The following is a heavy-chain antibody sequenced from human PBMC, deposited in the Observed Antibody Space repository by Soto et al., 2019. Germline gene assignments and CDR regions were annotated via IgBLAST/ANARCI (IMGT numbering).Heavy chain of an antibody. D-gene: IGHD6-6*01. CDR2: IYYSGST. V-gene: IGHV4-31*03. CDR3: ARSTVTGLLAARPYYYYGMDV. J-gene: IGHJ6*02. Sequence: TLSLTCTVSGGSISSGGYYWSWIRQHPGKGLEWIGYIYYSGSTYYNPSLKSRVTISVDTSKNQFSLKLSSVTAADTAVYYCARSTVTGLLAARPYYYYGMDVWGQGTTVTVSS. CDR1: GGSISSGGYY.